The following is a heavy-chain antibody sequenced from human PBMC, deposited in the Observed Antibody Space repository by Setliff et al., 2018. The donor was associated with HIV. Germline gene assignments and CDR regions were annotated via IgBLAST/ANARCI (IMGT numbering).Heavy chain of an antibody. CDR2: IFYSVNT. V-gene: IGHV4-59*08. D-gene: IGHD2-15*01. CDR1: GGSIRTYY. CDR3: ARLAREEYCRGRTCYPNWFDP. J-gene: IGHJ5*02. Sequence: SETLSLTCTVSGGSIRTYYWSWIRQPPGKGLEWIGYIFYSVNTNYNPSLKGRVTISVDTSKNQFSLRLSSVTAADTAVYYCARLAREEYCRGRTCYPNWFDPWGPGTLVTVPS.